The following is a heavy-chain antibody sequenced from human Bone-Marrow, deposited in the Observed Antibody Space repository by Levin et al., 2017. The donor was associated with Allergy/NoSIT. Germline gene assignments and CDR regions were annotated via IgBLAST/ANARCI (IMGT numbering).Heavy chain of an antibody. Sequence: ETLSLTCAASGFTFSSYAMNWVRQAPGKGLEWVSSIDNRGTYVYYAGSVKGRFTISRDNAKNSLYLQMSSLRAEDTAVYYCARLDYYGSGSYYYVDYWGQGTLVTVSS. J-gene: IGHJ4*02. V-gene: IGHV3-21*01. CDR3: ARLDYYGSGSYYYVDY. D-gene: IGHD3-10*01. CDR1: GFTFSSYA. CDR2: IDNRGTYV.